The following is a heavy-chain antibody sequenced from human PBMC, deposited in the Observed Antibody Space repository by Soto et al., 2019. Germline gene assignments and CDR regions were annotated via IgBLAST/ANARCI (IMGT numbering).Heavy chain of an antibody. CDR3: AKDRPVLRFLEWLLGYYFDY. D-gene: IGHD3-3*01. Sequence: LRLSCAASGFTFSSYGMHWVRQAPGKGLEWVAVISYDGSNKYYADSVKGRFTISRDNSKNTLYLQMNSLRAEDTAVYYCAKDRPVLRFLEWLLGYYFDYWGQGTLVTVSS. CDR2: ISYDGSNK. CDR1: GFTFSSYG. J-gene: IGHJ4*02. V-gene: IGHV3-30*18.